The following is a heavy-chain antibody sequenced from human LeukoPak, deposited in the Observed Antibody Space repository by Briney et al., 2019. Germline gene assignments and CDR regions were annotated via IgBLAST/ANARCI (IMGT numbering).Heavy chain of an antibody. CDR1: GFTVSSNY. Sequence: GGSLRLSCAASGFTVSSNYMSWVRQAPGKGLEWVSVIYSGGSTYCADSVKGRFTISRDNSKNTLYLQMNSLRAEDTAVYYCARLDVLNWFDPWGQGTLVTVSS. V-gene: IGHV3-66*04. J-gene: IGHJ5*02. CDR3: ARLDVLNWFDP. CDR2: IYSGGST.